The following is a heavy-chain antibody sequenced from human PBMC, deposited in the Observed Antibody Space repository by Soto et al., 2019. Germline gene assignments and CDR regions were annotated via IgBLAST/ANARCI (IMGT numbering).Heavy chain of an antibody. J-gene: IGHJ6*02. CDR1: GYSFSNYW. Sequence: GESLKISCKASGYSFSNYWIGWVRQMPGKGLEWLGLIYAGDSDTKYSPSIQGQVTFSADRSTSTAYLQWSSLKASDTAMYYCARVEDRYSFGYGGMDVWGQGTTVTVSS. D-gene: IGHD5-18*01. CDR3: ARVEDRYSFGYGGMDV. V-gene: IGHV5-51*01. CDR2: IYAGDSDT.